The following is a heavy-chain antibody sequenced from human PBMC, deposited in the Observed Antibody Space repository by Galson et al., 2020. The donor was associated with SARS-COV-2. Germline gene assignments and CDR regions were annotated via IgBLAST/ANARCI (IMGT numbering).Heavy chain of an antibody. Sequence: GESLKISCAASGFTVSSNYLSWVRQAPGKGLEWVSIIYSGDTTYYADSVKGRFTISRDNSKNTLYLQLNSLRAEDTAVYFCARAHTWGSLYVDYWGQGSLVTVSS. CDR3: ARAHTWGSLYVDY. J-gene: IGHJ4*02. CDR2: IYSGDTT. V-gene: IGHV3-53*01. CDR1: GFTVSSNY. D-gene: IGHD7-27*01.